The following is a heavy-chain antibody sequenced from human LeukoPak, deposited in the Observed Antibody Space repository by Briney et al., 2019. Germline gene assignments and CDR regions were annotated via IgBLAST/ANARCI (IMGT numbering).Heavy chain of an antibody. CDR2: INPNSGGT. CDR1: GYTFTGYY. CDR3: ARDHLIVVPAANNWFDP. J-gene: IGHJ5*02. D-gene: IGHD2-2*01. V-gene: IGHV1-2*02. Sequence: ASVKVSCKASGYTFTGYYMHWVRQAPGQGLEWMGWINPNSGGTNYAQKFQGRVTMTRDTSISTAYMELSRLRSDDTAVYYCARDHLIVVPAANNWFDPWGQGTLVTVSS.